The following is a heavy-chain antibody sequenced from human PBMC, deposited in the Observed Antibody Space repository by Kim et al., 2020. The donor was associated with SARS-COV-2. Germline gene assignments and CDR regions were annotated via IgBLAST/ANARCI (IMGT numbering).Heavy chain of an antibody. CDR3: ARARMDMQIGDY. Sequence: SETLSLTCSVSGASISGSYYWSWIRHHPGKGLEWIGYIYYSVSFYYNPSLETRVSFSVDTSKNQFSLRLSSVTAADTAVYYCARARMDMQIGDYWGQG. J-gene: IGHJ4*02. V-gene: IGHV4-31*03. D-gene: IGHD2-2*03. CDR2: IYYSVSF. CDR1: GASISGSYY.